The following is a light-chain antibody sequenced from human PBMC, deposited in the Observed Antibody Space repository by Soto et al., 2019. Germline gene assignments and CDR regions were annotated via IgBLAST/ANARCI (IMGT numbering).Light chain of an antibody. J-gene: IGKJ2*01. CDR1: QSVDRY. CDR3: QQYLSLPVT. CDR2: GAS. V-gene: IGKV3-20*01. Sequence: EVVLTQSPDTLSLSPGETATLSCRASQSVDRYVAWYQQKLGQAPRLLIYGASSRATDIPHRFSGSGSGTDFTLTISRLEPEDFALYYCQQYLSLPVTFGQGTKLEIK.